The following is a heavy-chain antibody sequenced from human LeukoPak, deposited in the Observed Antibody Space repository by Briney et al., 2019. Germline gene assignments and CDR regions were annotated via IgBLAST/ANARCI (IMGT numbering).Heavy chain of an antibody. CDR1: GGSIRSYY. V-gene: IGHV4-4*07. CDR2: IYSSGST. D-gene: IGHD4-17*01. J-gene: IGHJ5*02. Sequence: SETLSLTCTVSGGSIRSYYWSWIRQPAGKGLEWIGRIYSSGSTNYNPSLRSRVTMSVDTSKNQFSLKLSSVTAADTAVYYCARGPSTVTRGFDPWGQGTLVTVSS. CDR3: ARGPSTVTRGFDP.